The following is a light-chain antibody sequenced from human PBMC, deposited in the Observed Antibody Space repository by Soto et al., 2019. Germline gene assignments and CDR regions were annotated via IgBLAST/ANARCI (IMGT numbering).Light chain of an antibody. CDR2: DVR. J-gene: IGLJ1*01. V-gene: IGLV2-14*01. Sequence: QSVLTQPASVSGSPGQSITISCTGTGSDVGGYNYVSWYQQHPGKVPKLMIYDVRNRPSGVSNRFSGSKSGNTASLTISGLQAEDEADYYCSSYSSSSTRFGTGTKVTVL. CDR1: GSDVGGYNY. CDR3: SSYSSSSTR.